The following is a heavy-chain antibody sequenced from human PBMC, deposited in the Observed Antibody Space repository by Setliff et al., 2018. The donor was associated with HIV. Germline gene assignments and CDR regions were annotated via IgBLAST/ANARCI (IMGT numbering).Heavy chain of an antibody. CDR2: VFPDDSDT. CDR1: GYSFTTLW. J-gene: IGHJ4*02. Sequence: PRGSLKISCQASGYSFTTLWIAWVRQMPGKGLEWMGMVFPDDSDTRYSPSFQGQVSMSADKSINTAYLQWSSLKASDTAVYYCARSMGFKATTRLDFWGPGTLVTVSS. D-gene: IGHD3-10*01. V-gene: IGHV5-51*01. CDR3: ARSMGFKATTRLDF.